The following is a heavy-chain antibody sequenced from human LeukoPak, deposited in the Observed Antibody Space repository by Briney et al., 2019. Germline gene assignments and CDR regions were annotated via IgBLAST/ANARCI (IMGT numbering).Heavy chain of an antibody. CDR3: ARRAGAYSPPYDY. Sequence: PGGSLRLACAASGFTFSSYNMNWVRQAPGKGLEWVSSISTSSSYIYYADSVKGRFTISRDNSKNTLYLQMNSLRAEDTAVYYCARRAGAYSPPYDYWGQGTLVTVSS. J-gene: IGHJ4*02. CDR1: GFTFSSYN. CDR2: ISTSSSYI. D-gene: IGHD4/OR15-4a*01. V-gene: IGHV3-21*04.